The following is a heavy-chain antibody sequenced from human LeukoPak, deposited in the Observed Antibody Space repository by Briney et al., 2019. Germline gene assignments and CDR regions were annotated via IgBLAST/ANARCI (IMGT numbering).Heavy chain of an antibody. CDR1: GFTFSSYA. CDR2: IWYGGSNK. J-gene: IGHJ5*02. Sequence: GGSLRLSCAASGFTFSSYAMSWVRQAPGKGLEWVAVIWYGGSNKYYADSVKGRFTISRDNSKNTLYLQMNSLRAEDTAVYYCAKDRDSSSWYWFDPWGQGTLVTVSS. V-gene: IGHV3-33*06. CDR3: AKDRDSSSWYWFDP. D-gene: IGHD6-13*01.